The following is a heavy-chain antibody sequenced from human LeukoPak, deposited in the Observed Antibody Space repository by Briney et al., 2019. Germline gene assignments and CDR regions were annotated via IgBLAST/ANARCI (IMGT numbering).Heavy chain of an antibody. CDR2: ISYDGSNK. J-gene: IGHJ4*02. V-gene: IGHV3-30*18. Sequence: GGSLRLSCAASGFTVSDYAMHWVRQAPGKGLEWGAVISYDGSNKYYADSVKGRFTIFRDNSKNTLYLQMNSLRTDDTAVYHCAKAGCSSTSCYTNCWGQGTLVTVSP. CDR1: GFTVSDYA. D-gene: IGHD2-2*02. CDR3: AKAGCSSTSCYTNC.